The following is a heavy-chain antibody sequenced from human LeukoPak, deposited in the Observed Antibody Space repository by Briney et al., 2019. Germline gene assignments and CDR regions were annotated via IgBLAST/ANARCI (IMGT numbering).Heavy chain of an antibody. V-gene: IGHV3-7*01. J-gene: IGHJ6*03. CDR2: IKEDGSEK. CDR3: ARRSYRGVIGLYYYYYMDV. Sequence: GGSLKLSCVGSGFSFSTYWMSWVRQAPGKGLEWVANIKEDGSEKYYVDSVKGRFTMSRDNAKNSVYLQMNRLRVEDTAVYYCARRSYRGVIGLYYYYYMDVWGKGTPVTVSS. D-gene: IGHD3-16*02. CDR1: GFSFSTYW.